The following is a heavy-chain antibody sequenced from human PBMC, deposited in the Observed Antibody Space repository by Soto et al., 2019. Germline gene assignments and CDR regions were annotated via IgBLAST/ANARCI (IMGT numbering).Heavy chain of an antibody. D-gene: IGHD3-22*01. CDR2: IYPGDSDT. CDR3: ARSYYYDSSGYYSNYYGMDV. J-gene: IGHJ6*02. Sequence: PGESLKISCNGSGYSFTSYWIGWVRQMPGKGLEWMGIIYPGDSDTRYSPSFQGQVTISADKSISTAYLQWSSLKASDTAMYYCARSYYYDSSGYYSNYYGMDVWGQGTTVTVSS. V-gene: IGHV5-51*01. CDR1: GYSFTSYW.